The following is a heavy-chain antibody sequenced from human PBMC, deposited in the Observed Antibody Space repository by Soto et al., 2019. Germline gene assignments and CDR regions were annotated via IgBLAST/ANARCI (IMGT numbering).Heavy chain of an antibody. CDR3: TMTPSCSGGSCYPVSWFDS. CDR2: FRSKAYGGTT. J-gene: IGHJ5*02. CDR1: GFTFGDYA. V-gene: IGHV3-49*03. Sequence: PGGSLRLSCTASGFTFGDYAMSWFRQAPGKGLEWVGFFRSKAYGGTTEYAASVKGRFTISRDDSKSIAYLQMNSLKTEDTAVYYCTMTPSCSGGSCYPVSWFDSWGPGTLVTVSS. D-gene: IGHD2-15*01.